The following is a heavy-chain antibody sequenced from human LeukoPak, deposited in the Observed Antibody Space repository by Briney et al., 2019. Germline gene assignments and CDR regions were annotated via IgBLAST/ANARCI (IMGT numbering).Heavy chain of an antibody. CDR2: ISGSGGST. CDR1: GFTFSSYA. V-gene: IGHV3-23*01. Sequence: GGSLRLSCAASGFTFSSYAMSWVRQAPGKGLEWVSAISGSGGSTYYADSVKGRFTISRDSSKNTLYLQMNSLRAEDTAVYYCANTIFGVVINDYWGQGTLVTVSP. D-gene: IGHD3-3*01. CDR3: ANTIFGVVINDY. J-gene: IGHJ4*02.